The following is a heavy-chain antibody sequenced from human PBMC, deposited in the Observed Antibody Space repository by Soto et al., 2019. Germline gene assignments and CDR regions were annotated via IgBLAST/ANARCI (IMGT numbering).Heavy chain of an antibody. J-gene: IGHJ4*02. V-gene: IGHV3-72*01. Sequence: EVQLVESGGGLIQPGESLRLSCSTSGFTFSDSYMDWVRQAPGKGLEWVGRTKNKAASYATEYAASVQGRFSIARDHSKNSLYLQMNSLKIEDTAGYYCTVWGSWSDFGAAWGQVTQVIVSS. CDR3: TVWGSWSDFGAA. D-gene: IGHD3-10*01. CDR2: TKNKAASYAT. CDR1: GFTFSDSY.